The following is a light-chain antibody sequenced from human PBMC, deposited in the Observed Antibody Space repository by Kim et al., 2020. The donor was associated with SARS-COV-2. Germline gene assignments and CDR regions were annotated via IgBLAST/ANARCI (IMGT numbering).Light chain of an antibody. J-gene: IGLJ3*02. CDR2: DVS. Sequence: GQSITISCTRTSSDVGGYNYVSWYQQHPGKAPKLMIYDVSKRPSGVSNRFSGSKSGNTASLTISGLQAEDEADYYCSSYTSSSPWVFGGGTKLTVL. CDR3: SSYTSSSPWV. V-gene: IGLV2-14*04. CDR1: SSDVGGYNY.